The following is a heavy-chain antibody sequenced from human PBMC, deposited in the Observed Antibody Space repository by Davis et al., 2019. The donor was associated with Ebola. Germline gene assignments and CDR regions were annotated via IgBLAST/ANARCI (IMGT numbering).Heavy chain of an antibody. V-gene: IGHV3-23*01. D-gene: IGHD6-19*01. CDR3: TVAVAGTVSVDY. J-gene: IGHJ4*02. Sequence: GESLKISCAASGFTFSSYAMSWVRQAPGKGLEWVSAISGSGGSTYYADSVKGRFTISRDNSKNTLYLQMNSLKTEDTAVYYCTVAVAGTVSVDYWGQGTLVTVSS. CDR2: ISGSGGST. CDR1: GFTFSSYA.